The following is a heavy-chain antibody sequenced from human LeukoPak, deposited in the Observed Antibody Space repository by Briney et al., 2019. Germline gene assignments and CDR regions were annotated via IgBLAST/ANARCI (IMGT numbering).Heavy chain of an antibody. D-gene: IGHD3-22*01. CDR1: GGSISSGGYY. J-gene: IGHJ5*02. CDR2: IYYSGNT. CDR3: ARDARYYYDSSGYSPPSYNWFDP. Sequence: SETLSLTCTVSGGSISSGGYYWTWIRQHPGKGLEWIGYIYYSGNTYYNPSLESRVTISVDTSKNQFSLKLSSVTAADTAVYYCARDARYYYDSSGYSPPSYNWFDPWGQGTLVTVSS. V-gene: IGHV4-31*03.